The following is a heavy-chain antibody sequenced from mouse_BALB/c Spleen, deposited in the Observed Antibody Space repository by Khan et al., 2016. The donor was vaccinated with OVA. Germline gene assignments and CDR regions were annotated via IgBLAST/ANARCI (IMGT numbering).Heavy chain of an antibody. CDR1: GYTFTSYY. CDR2: INPSDGDT. V-gene: IGHV1S81*02. D-gene: IGHD2-2*01. Sequence: VQLQQSGAELVKPGASVKLSCKASGYTFTSYYMYWVKQRPGQGLEWIGEINPSDGDTNFNEKFKSNATLTVDKSSNTAYMQLSSLASEDSAVYYCTRSGYGSFAYWGQGTLVTVSA. CDR3: TRSGYGSFAY. J-gene: IGHJ3*01.